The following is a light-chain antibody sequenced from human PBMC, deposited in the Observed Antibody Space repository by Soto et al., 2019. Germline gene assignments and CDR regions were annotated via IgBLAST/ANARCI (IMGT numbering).Light chain of an antibody. Sequence: VLTQPASVSGSPGQSITISCPRTISDVGGYNFVSWYQQYPGKAPKLMICDVSNRPSGVSNRFSGSKSGNTASLTISGPQAEDEADYYCSSFTGSNYVFGTGTKVTVL. CDR2: DVS. CDR3: SSFTGSNYV. V-gene: IGLV2-14*03. CDR1: ISDVGGYNF. J-gene: IGLJ1*01.